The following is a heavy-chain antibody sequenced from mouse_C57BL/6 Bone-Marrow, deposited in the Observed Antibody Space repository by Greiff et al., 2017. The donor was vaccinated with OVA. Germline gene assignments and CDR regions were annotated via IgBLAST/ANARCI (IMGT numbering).Heavy chain of an antibody. V-gene: IGHV1-72*01. CDR1: GYTFTSYW. CDR3: ARPLIYDGYYSLFY. Sequence: QVQLKQPGAELVKPGASVKLSCKASGYTFTSYWMHWVKQRPGRGLEWIGRIDPNSGGTKYNEKFKSKATLTVDKPSSTAYMQLSSLTSEDSAVYYCARPLIYDGYYSLFYWGQGTLVTVSA. D-gene: IGHD2-3*01. CDR2: IDPNSGGT. J-gene: IGHJ3*01.